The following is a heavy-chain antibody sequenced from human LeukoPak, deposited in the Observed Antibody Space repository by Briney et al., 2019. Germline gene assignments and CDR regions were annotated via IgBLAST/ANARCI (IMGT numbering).Heavy chain of an antibody. V-gene: IGHV4-59*01. J-gene: IGHJ6*02. Sequence: PSETLSLTCTVSGGSMRGYFWSWIRQPPGKGLEWIGDICYSGSTNYNPSLKSRVTISVDTSKNQFSLKLSSGTAADTAVYYCARDRVEVTTSMLGGVKRTVTDYYCMDVWGQGTMVTVSS. CDR1: GGSMRGYF. CDR2: ICYSGST. D-gene: IGHD3-16*01. CDR3: ARDRVEVTTSMLGGVKRTVTDYYCMDV.